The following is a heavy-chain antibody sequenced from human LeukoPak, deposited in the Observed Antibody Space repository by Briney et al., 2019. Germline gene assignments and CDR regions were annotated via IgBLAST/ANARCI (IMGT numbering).Heavy chain of an antibody. D-gene: IGHD3-22*01. CDR2: IWYDGSNQ. Sequence: GRSLRLSCAASGFIFSNYGMHWVRQAPGKGLEWVAVIWYDGSNQYYADSVKGRFTISRDNSKDTLYLQMNSLRAEDTAVYYCAREIVVAVDAFDIWGQGTMVTVSS. J-gene: IGHJ3*02. CDR3: AREIVVAVDAFDI. CDR1: GFIFSNYG. V-gene: IGHV3-33*01.